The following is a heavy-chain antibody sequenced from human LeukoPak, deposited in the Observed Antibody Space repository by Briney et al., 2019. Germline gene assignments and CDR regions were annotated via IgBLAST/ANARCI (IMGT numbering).Heavy chain of an antibody. CDR3: ARDSGYYYDSSGYYDYFDY. D-gene: IGHD3-22*01. CDR2: IKQDGSEK. Sequence: GGSLRLSCAASGFTFSSYWMSWVRQAPGKGLEWVANIKQDGSEKYYVDSVKGRFTISRDNAKNSLYLQMNSLRAEDTAVYYCARDSGYYYDSSGYYDYFDYWGQGTLVTVSS. J-gene: IGHJ4*02. V-gene: IGHV3-7*01. CDR1: GFTFSSYW.